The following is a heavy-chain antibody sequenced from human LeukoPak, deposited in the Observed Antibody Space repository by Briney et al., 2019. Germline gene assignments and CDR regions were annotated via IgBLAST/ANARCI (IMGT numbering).Heavy chain of an antibody. J-gene: IGHJ4*02. Sequence: AASVKVSCKASGYTFTVYYMHWVRQAPGQGLEWMGWINPNSGGTIYAQKFQGRVTMTRDTSISTAYMELSRLRSDDTAVYYCARVGYYYDSEGDYWGQGTLVTVSS. CDR3: ARVGYYYDSEGDY. CDR1: GYTFTVYY. V-gene: IGHV1-2*02. D-gene: IGHD3-22*01. CDR2: INPNSGGT.